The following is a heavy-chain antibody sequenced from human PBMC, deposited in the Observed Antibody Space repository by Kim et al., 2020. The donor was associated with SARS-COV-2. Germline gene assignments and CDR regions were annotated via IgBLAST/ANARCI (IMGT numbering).Heavy chain of an antibody. CDR2: ISPGDSDT. CDR1: GYSFTSYW. CDR3: ARHEDCSSTSCYVDY. Sequence: GESLKISCKGSGYSFTSYWIGWVRQMPGKGLEWMGIISPGDSDTRYSPSFQGQVTISADKSISTAYLQWSSLKASDTAMYYCARHEDCSSTSCYVDYWGQGTLVTVSP. D-gene: IGHD2-2*01. V-gene: IGHV5-51*01. J-gene: IGHJ4*02.